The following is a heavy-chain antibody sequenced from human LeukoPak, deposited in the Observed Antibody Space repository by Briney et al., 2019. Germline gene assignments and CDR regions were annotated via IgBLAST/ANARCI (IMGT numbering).Heavy chain of an antibody. CDR3: ARGAFDAVSSTGEWMGDY. D-gene: IGHD6-19*01. J-gene: IGHJ4*02. Sequence: PGGSLRLSCTASGFTFSSYWMTWVRQAPGKGLEWVATLKNDGSQKYYVGSVKGRFTVSRDNAKNSLYLQMNSLRAEDTAVYYCARGAFDAVSSTGEWMGDYWGQGTLVTVSS. V-gene: IGHV3-7*01. CDR2: LKNDGSQK. CDR1: GFTFSSYW.